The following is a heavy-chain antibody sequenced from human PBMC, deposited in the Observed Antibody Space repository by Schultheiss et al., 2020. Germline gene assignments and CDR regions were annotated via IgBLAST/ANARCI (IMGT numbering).Heavy chain of an antibody. Sequence: GESLKISCAASGFTFSNYGMHWVRQAPGKGLEWVAIIWYDGSTKYYADSVKDRFTISRDNSKNTLYLQMNSLRAEDTAVYYCARAVVGLLNLTNYWGQGTLVTVSS. CDR2: IWYDGSTK. CDR3: ARAVVGLLNLTNY. CDR1: GFTFSNYG. V-gene: IGHV3-33*08. D-gene: IGHD1-7*01. J-gene: IGHJ4*02.